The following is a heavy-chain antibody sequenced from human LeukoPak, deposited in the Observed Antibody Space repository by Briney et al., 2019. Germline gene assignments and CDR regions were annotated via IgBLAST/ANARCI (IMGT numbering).Heavy chain of an antibody. CDR1: GLTFRTYA. CDR2: ISDSGGYT. Sequence: GRSLRPSCAASGLTFRTYAMSWVRQAPGKGLEWVSSISDSGGYTFYADSVKGRFTISRDNSKNTVYLQMNSLRAEDTAVYYCAKGGSYRSQPYFDYWGQGTPVTVSS. CDR3: AKGGSYRSQPYFDY. J-gene: IGHJ4*02. D-gene: IGHD3-16*02. V-gene: IGHV3-23*01.